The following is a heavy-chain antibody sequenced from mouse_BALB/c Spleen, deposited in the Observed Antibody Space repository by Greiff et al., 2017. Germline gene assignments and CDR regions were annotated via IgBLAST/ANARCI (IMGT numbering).Heavy chain of an antibody. CDR1: GFSLTSYG. CDR3: ARHYYGSSYGAMDY. Sequence: VMLVESGPGLVQPSQSLSITCTVSGFSLTSYGVHWVRQSPGKGLEWLGVIWSGGSTDYNAAFISRLSISKDNSKSQVFFKMNSLQADDTAIYYCARHYYGSSYGAMDYWGQGTSVTVSS. D-gene: IGHD1-1*01. CDR2: IWSGGST. V-gene: IGHV2-4-1*01. J-gene: IGHJ4*01.